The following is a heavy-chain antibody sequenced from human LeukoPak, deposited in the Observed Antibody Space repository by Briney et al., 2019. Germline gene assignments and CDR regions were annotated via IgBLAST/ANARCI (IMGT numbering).Heavy chain of an antibody. CDR1: GFTVSSNY. J-gene: IGHJ5*02. D-gene: IGHD5-12*01. Sequence: GGSLRLSCAASGFTVSSNYMSWVRQAPGKGLEWVSVIYSGGSTYYADSVKGRFTISRDNSKNTLYLQMNSLRAEDTAVYYCAKSGYSGYEVLYHWGQGTLVTVSS. CDR2: IYSGGST. V-gene: IGHV3-66*01. CDR3: AKSGYSGYEVLYH.